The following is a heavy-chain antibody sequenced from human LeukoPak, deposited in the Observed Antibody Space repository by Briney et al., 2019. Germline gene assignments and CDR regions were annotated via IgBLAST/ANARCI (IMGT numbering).Heavy chain of an antibody. Sequence: ASVRVSCKTSGYIFTCYYLHWVRQAPGQALEWMGWIDPNSGAPKYAQKFQGRVTMTRDTSSSTAYMELSSLRSDDTAVYFCARDGSGFYPFWGQGALVTVSS. D-gene: IGHD3-3*01. CDR1: GYIFTCYY. V-gene: IGHV1-2*02. CDR2: IDPNSGAP. J-gene: IGHJ4*02. CDR3: ARDGSGFYPF.